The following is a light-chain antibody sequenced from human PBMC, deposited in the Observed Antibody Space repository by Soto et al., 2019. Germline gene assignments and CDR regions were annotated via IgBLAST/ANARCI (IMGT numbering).Light chain of an antibody. J-gene: IGKJ1*01. CDR1: QSVNSD. CDR2: AAS. CDR3: QQYGSSGT. V-gene: IGKV3-15*01. Sequence: EVVMTQSPATLSVSPGERATLSCRASQSVNSDLAWYQQKPGQAPRLLIYAASTRATGIPPRFSGSGSGTDFTLTISRLEPEDFAVYYCQQYGSSGTFGQGTKVDIK.